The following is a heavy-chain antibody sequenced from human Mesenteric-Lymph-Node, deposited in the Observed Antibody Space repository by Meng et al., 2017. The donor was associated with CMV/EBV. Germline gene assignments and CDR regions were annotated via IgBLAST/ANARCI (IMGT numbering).Heavy chain of an antibody. CDR1: GFTFNDYA. CDR3: ARASTGPGGDFDY. Sequence: GESLKISCAASGFTFNDYAMSWVRQAPGKGLQWVSAIYRSGGSTDYADSVKGRFTISRDNSKNTLYLQMNSLRAEDTAVYYCARASTGPGGDFDYWGQGTLVTVSS. J-gene: IGHJ4*02. CDR2: IYRSGGST. V-gene: IGHV3-23*01. D-gene: IGHD4-17*01.